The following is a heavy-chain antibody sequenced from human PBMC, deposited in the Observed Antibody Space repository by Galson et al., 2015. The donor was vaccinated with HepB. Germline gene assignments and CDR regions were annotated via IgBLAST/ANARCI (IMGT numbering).Heavy chain of an antibody. CDR1: GFTFSSYG. Sequence: SLRLSCAASGFTFSSYGMHWVRQAPGKGLEWVAVIWYDGSNTYYADSVKGRFTISRDNSKNTLNLQMNSLRAEDTAVYYCARDMGDGYNTERGFDYWGQGSLVTVSS. V-gene: IGHV3-33*01. J-gene: IGHJ4*02. D-gene: IGHD5-24*01. CDR3: ARDMGDGYNTERGFDY. CDR2: IWYDGSNT.